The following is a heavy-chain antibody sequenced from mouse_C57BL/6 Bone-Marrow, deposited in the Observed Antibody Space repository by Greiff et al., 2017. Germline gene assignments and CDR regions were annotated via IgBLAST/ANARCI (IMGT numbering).Heavy chain of an antibody. CDR2: INPNNGGT. CDR1: GYTFTDYY. V-gene: IGHV1-26*01. D-gene: IGHD1-1*01. CDR3: ALLFLRYRYAMDY. J-gene: IGHJ4*01. Sequence: EVQLQQSGPELVKPGASVKISCKASGYTFTDYYMNWVKQSPGKSLEWIGDINPNNGGTSYNQKFKGKATLTVDKSSSTAYMELRSLTSEDSAVYYCALLFLRYRYAMDYWGQGTSVTVSS.